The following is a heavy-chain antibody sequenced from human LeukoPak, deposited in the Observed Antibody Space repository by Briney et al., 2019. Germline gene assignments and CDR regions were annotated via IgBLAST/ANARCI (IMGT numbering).Heavy chain of an antibody. CDR2: IYYSGGT. Sequence: PSETLSLTCTVSGGSISSYYWSWIRQPPGKGLEWIGYIYYSGGTNYNPSLKSRVTISVDTSKNQFSLKLSSVTAADTAVYYCARLRYFDWFFDYWGQGTLVTVSS. CDR1: GGSISSYY. CDR3: ARLRYFDWFFDY. V-gene: IGHV4-59*01. J-gene: IGHJ4*02. D-gene: IGHD3-9*01.